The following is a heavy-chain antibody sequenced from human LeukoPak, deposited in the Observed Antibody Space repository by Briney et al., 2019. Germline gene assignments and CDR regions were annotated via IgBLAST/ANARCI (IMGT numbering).Heavy chain of an antibody. CDR3: ARARTTVTSYYYYYYYMDV. CDR2: ISSSGSTI. J-gene: IGHJ6*03. D-gene: IGHD4-17*01. CDR1: GFTFSSYS. V-gene: IGHV3-48*04. Sequence: GGSLRLSCAASGFTFSSYSMNWVRQAPGKGLEWVSYISSSGSTIYYADSVKGRFTISRDNAKNSLYLQMNSLRAEDTAVYYCARARTTVTSYYYYYYYMDVCGKGTTVTVSS.